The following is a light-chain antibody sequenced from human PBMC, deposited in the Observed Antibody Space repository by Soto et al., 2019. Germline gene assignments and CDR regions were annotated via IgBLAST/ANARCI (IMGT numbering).Light chain of an antibody. CDR1: QSLVHSDGNTY. CDR2: KIS. Sequence: DIVLTQTPLSSAVTLGQPASISCRSSQSLVHSDGNTYLSWLHQRPGQPPRLLLYKISNRFSGVPDRFSGSGAGTDFTLKISRVEAEDVGVYYCMQYGNLPLTFGGGTKVDIK. J-gene: IGKJ4*01. CDR3: MQYGNLPLT. V-gene: IGKV2-24*01.